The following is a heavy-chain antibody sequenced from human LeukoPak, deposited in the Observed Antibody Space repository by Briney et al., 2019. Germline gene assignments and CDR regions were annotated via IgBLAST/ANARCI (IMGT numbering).Heavy chain of an antibody. D-gene: IGHD1-26*01. Sequence: TSETLSLTCAVYGGSFSGYYWGWIRQPPGKGLEWIGDISYSGSTYYSPSLKSRVTTPVDTSKNQFSLKLNSVTATDTAVYYCARRGGSGRAFDIWGQGTMVTVSS. CDR3: ARRGGSGRAFDI. CDR2: ISYSGST. J-gene: IGHJ3*02. V-gene: IGHV4-34*01. CDR1: GGSFSGYY.